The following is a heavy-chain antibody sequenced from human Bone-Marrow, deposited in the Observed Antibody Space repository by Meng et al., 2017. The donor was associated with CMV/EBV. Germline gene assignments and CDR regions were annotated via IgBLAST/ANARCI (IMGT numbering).Heavy chain of an antibody. J-gene: IGHJ5*02. CDR3: AKNFYSGNYFPWPDP. CDR1: GYTFTSYY. Sequence: ASVKVSCKASGYTFTSYYIHWVRQAPGQGLEWMGWINPKSGDTNYAQRFQGRVTMTRDTSISTAYMELSRLTSDDTAVYYCAKNFYSGNYFPWPDPWGQGTLVTVSS. CDR2: INPKSGDT. D-gene: IGHD1-26*01. V-gene: IGHV1-2*02.